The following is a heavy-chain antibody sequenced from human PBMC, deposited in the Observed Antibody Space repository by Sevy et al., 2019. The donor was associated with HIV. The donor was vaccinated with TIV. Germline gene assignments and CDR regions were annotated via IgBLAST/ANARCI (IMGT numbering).Heavy chain of an antibody. CDR1: GFTFSSYA. D-gene: IGHD2-15*01. CDR3: AGEGDIVVVVAATAFDI. Sequence: GGSLRLSCAASGFTFSSYAMHWVRQAPGKGLEWVAVISNDGSNKYYGDSVKGRLTISSDNSKTTLYLQMNSLRAVDTAVYYWAGEGDIVVVVAATAFDIWGQGTMVTVSS. J-gene: IGHJ3*02. CDR2: ISNDGSNK. V-gene: IGHV3-30-3*01.